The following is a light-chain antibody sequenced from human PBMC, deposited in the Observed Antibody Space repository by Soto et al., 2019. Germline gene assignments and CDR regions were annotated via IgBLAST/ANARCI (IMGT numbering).Light chain of an antibody. Sequence: QLVLTQPPSASGTPGQRVTISCSGSSSNIGSNTVNWYQQLPGTAPKLLIYSNNQRPPGVPDRFSGSKSGTSASLAISGLQSEDEADYYCAAWDDSLNGWVFGGGTKVTVL. J-gene: IGLJ3*02. V-gene: IGLV1-44*01. CDR3: AAWDDSLNGWV. CDR1: SSNIGSNT. CDR2: SNN.